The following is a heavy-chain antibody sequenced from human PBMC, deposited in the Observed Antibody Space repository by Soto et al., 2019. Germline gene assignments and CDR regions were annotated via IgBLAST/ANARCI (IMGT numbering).Heavy chain of an antibody. CDR1: GGSFSGYY. V-gene: IGHV4-34*01. D-gene: IGHD2-21*02. J-gene: IGHJ4*02. Sequence: QVQLQQWGAGLLKPSETLSLTCAVYGGSFSGYYWSWIRQPPGKGLEWIGEINHSGSTNYNPSLKSRVTISVDTSKNQFSLKLSSVTAADTAVYYCASSWGLDYWGQGTLVTVSS. CDR2: INHSGST. CDR3: ASSWGLDY.